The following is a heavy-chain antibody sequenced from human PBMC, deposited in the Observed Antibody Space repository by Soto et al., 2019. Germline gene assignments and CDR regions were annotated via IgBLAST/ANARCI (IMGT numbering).Heavy chain of an antibody. D-gene: IGHD1-7*01. CDR2: INSDGSST. CDR3: ARDRGAGTGILGYYYMDV. J-gene: IGHJ6*03. CDR1: GLTFSSYW. V-gene: IGHV3-74*01. Sequence: GGSLRLSCAASGLTFSSYWMHWVRKTPGKGLVWVSRINSDGSSTSYADSVKGRFTISRDNAKNTLYLQMNSLRAEDTAVYYCARDRGAGTGILGYYYMDVWGKGTTVTVSS.